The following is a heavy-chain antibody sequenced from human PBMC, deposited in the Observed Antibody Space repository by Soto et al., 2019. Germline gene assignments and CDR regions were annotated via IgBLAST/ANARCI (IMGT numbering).Heavy chain of an antibody. CDR3: ARGGGYCSSTSCYGYYMDV. D-gene: IGHD2-2*01. CDR1: GFTFSSYW. V-gene: IGHV3-74*01. Sequence: EVQLVESGGGLVQPGGSLRLSCAASGFTFSSYWMHWVRQAPGKGLVWVSRINSDGSSTSYADSVKGRFTISRDNAKNPLYLHMNSLRAEDTAVYYCARGGGYCSSTSCYGYYMDVWGKGTTVTVSS. J-gene: IGHJ6*03. CDR2: INSDGSST.